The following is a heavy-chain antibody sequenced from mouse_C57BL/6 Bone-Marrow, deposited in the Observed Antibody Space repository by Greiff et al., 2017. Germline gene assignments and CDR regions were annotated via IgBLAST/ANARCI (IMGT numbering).Heavy chain of an antibody. J-gene: IGHJ4*01. D-gene: IGHD4-1*02. CDR3: ASPQLGEHDAMDY. Sequence: QVQLQQSGAELVRPGTSVKVSCKASGYAFTNYLIEWVKQRPGQGLEWIGVINPGSGGTNYNEKFKGKATLTADKSSSTAYMQLSSLTSDDSAVYFYASPQLGEHDAMDYWGQGTSVTVSS. CDR2: INPGSGGT. V-gene: IGHV1-54*01. CDR1: GYAFTNYL.